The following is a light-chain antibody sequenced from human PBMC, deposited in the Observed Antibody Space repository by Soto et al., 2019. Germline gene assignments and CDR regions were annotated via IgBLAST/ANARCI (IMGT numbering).Light chain of an antibody. V-gene: IGKV1-5*01. CDR1: QNFERW. Sequence: DIQITQSPSTVSASVGDRLRLSCRASQNFERWQAWYQQTPGKAPKLLLYDVSTLERGVPSRFSGSGSGTDFTFTIRSLQPEDIATYYRQQYSHLITFGQGTRLEIK. CDR2: DVS. CDR3: QQYSHLIT. J-gene: IGKJ5*01.